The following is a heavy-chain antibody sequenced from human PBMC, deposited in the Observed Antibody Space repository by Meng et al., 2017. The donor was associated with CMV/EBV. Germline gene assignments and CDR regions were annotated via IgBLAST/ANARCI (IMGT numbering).Heavy chain of an antibody. CDR3: ARGVAAGPDAANAFDF. CDR2: ISYDGSNK. V-gene: IGHV3-30*04. D-gene: IGHD6-13*01. Sequence: GGSLRLSFAASGFTFSSYAMHWVRQAPGKGLEWVAVISYDGSNKYYADSVKGRFTISRDNSKNTLYLQMNSLRAEDTAVYYCARGVAAGPDAANAFDFWGQGTMVTVSS. CDR1: GFTFSSYA. J-gene: IGHJ3*01.